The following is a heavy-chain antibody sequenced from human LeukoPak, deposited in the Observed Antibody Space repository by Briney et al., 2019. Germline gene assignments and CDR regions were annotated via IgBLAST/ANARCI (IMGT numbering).Heavy chain of an antibody. CDR1: GGSISSSSYY. V-gene: IGHV4-39*01. D-gene: IGHD3-9*01. CDR3: ARTYFDWFLYVVY. J-gene: IGHJ4*02. Sequence: SETLSLTCTVSGGSISSSSYYWVWIRQPPGKGLEWIGSIYYSGSTYYNSSLKSRVTISVDTSKNQFFLRLNSVTAADTAVYYCARTYFDWFLYVVYWGQGALVTVSS. CDR2: IYYSGST.